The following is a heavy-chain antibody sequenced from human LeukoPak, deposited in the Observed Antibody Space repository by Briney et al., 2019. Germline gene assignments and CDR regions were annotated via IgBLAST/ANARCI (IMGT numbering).Heavy chain of an antibody. CDR3: AKSAFYDL. CDR2: ISDNGGNT. J-gene: IGHJ4*02. Sequence: GGSLRLSCAASGFIFSSSAMNWVRQAPGKGLEWVSTISDNGGNTYYPDSVKGRFTISRDNSKNTLYLQMNSLRAEDTAVYYCAKSAFYDLWGQGTLVTVSS. D-gene: IGHD2/OR15-2a*01. V-gene: IGHV3-23*01. CDR1: GFIFSSSA.